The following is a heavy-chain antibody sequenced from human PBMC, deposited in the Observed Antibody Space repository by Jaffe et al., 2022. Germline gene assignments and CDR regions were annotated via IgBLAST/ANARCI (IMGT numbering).Heavy chain of an antibody. CDR1: GYSISSGYY. CDR3: ARHGAYYYDSSGYTPPVRFDP. D-gene: IGHD3-22*01. V-gene: IGHV4-38-2*01. CDR2: IYHSGST. J-gene: IGHJ5*02. Sequence: QVQLQESGPGLVKPSETLSLTCAVSGYSISSGYYWGWIRQPPGKGLEWIGSIYHSGSTYYNPSLKSRVTISVDTSKNQFSLKLSSVTAADTAVYYCARHGAYYYDSSGYTPPVRFDPWGQGTLVTVSS.